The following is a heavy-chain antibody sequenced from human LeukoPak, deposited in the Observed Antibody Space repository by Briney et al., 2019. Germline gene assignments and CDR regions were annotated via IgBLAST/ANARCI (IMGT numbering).Heavy chain of an antibody. Sequence: GGSLRLSCAASGFTFSSYAMSWVRQAPGKGLEWVSAISGSGGSTYYADSVKGRFIISRDNAKNSLYLQMNSLRAEDTAVYYCAREVEYTSSLSIDYWGQGTLVTVSS. V-gene: IGHV3-23*01. CDR2: ISGSGGST. CDR3: AREVEYTSSLSIDY. D-gene: IGHD6-6*01. J-gene: IGHJ4*02. CDR1: GFTFSSYA.